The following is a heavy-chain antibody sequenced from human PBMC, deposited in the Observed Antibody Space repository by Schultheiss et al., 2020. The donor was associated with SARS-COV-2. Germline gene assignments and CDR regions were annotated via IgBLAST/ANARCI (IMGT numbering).Heavy chain of an antibody. V-gene: IGHV3-48*03. D-gene: IGHD3-10*01. CDR2: ISGSGSIK. Sequence: GGSLRLSCAASGFTFSSYEMNWVRQAPGKGLEWVSYISGSGSIKYYADSVKGRFTISRDNAKNSLYLQMNSLRAEDTAVYYCARVGTNVLLWFRELFYFDYWGQGTLVTVSS. CDR1: GFTFSSYE. CDR3: ARVGTNVLLWFRELFYFDY. J-gene: IGHJ4*02.